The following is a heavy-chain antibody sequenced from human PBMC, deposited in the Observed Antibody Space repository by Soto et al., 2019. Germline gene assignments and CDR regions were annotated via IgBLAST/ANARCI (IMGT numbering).Heavy chain of an antibody. Sequence: SETLSLTCTVSGGSISSYYWSWIRQRPGKGLEWIGYIYYSGSTNYNPSLKSRVTLSVDTSKNQFSLKLNSMTAADTAVYYCARHNYGSGSTYFDYWGQGTLVTVSS. D-gene: IGHD3-10*01. CDR2: IYYSGST. CDR1: GGSISSYY. V-gene: IGHV4-59*08. CDR3: ARHNYGSGSTYFDY. J-gene: IGHJ4*02.